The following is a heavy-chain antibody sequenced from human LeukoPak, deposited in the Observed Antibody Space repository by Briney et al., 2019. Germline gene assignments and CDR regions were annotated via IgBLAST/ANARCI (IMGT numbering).Heavy chain of an antibody. V-gene: IGHV3-64*01. Sequence: GGSLRLSCAASGFTFSSYAMYWVRQAPGKGLEYVSGINTNGGVTFYAKSVKGRFTISRDDSKNTLYLHMGSLRGEDMAVYYCARAQTGATSYFFDDWGQGTLVTVSS. D-gene: IGHD1-7*01. J-gene: IGHJ4*02. CDR3: ARAQTGATSYFFDD. CDR2: INTNGGVT. CDR1: GFTFSSYA.